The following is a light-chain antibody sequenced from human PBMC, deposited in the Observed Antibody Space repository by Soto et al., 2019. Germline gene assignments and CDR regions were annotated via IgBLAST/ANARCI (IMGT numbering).Light chain of an antibody. V-gene: IGKV1-9*01. Sequence: IQLTQSPSSLSASVGDRVTITCRASQGISSYLAWYQQKPGKAPKLLIYAASTLQIGVPSRFSGSGSWTDFTLTISCLQPEDFATYYGQHLNSYPFTFGQGTRLEIK. CDR3: QHLNSYPFT. CDR2: AAS. CDR1: QGISSY. J-gene: IGKJ5*01.